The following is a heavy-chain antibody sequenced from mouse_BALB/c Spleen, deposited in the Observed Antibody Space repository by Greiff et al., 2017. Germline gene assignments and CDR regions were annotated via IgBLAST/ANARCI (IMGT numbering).Heavy chain of an antibody. CDR1: GFTFTDYY. V-gene: IGHV7-3*02. J-gene: IGHJ1*01. D-gene: IGHD1-1*01. Sequence: EVQVVESGGGLVQPGGSLRLSCATSGFTFTDYYMSWVRQPPGKALEWLGFIRNKANGYTTEYSASVKGRFTISRDNSQSILYLQMNTLRAEDSATYYCARDSSHWYFDVWGAGTTVTVSS. CDR2: IRNKANGYTT. CDR3: ARDSSHWYFDV.